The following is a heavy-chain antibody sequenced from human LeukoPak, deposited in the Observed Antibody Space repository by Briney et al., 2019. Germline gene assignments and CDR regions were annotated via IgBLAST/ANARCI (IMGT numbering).Heavy chain of an antibody. CDR2: ISASRGIT. CDR3: AKDYFHGMDV. CDR1: GFNYSSYT. Sequence: PGGSLRLSCAASGFNYSSYTMNWVRQAPGMGLEWLSYISASRGITYYADSVKGRFTISRDNAKNSLYLQMNSLRAEDTAVYYCAKDYFHGMDVWGQGTTVTVSS. V-gene: IGHV3-48*01. J-gene: IGHJ6*02.